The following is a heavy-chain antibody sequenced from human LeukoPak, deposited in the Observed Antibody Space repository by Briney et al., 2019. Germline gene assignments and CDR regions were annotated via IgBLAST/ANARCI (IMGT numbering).Heavy chain of an antibody. CDR1: GFTFSRYD. D-gene: IGHD4-23*01. CDR2: IRSDGSTK. CDR3: VLGHYGGLFDN. Sequence: PGGSLRLSCAASGFTFSRYDMHWVRQVPGKGLEWVAIIRSDGSTKDYVDSVKGRFTISRDNSKDTLYVQMNNLRPDDTAVYFCVLGHYGGLFDNWGQGTLVSV. J-gene: IGHJ4*02. V-gene: IGHV3-30-3*01.